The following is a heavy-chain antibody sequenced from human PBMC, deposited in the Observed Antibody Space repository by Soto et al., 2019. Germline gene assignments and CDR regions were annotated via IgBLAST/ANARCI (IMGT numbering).Heavy chain of an antibody. V-gene: IGHV3-43*01. J-gene: IGHJ2*01. CDR3: AKGGDYWYFDL. Sequence: EMQLVESGGVVVQPGGSLRLSCAASGFTFDDYTMHWVRQAPGKGLEWVSTISWDGGTTYYADSVKGRFTISRDNSKSSLYLQMNGLRTEDSAFYYCAKGGDYWYFDLWGRGTLATVSS. CDR1: GFTFDDYT. CDR2: ISWDGGTT. D-gene: IGHD3-16*01.